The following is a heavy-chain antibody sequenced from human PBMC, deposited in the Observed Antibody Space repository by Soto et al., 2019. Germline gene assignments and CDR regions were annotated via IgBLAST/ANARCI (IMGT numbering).Heavy chain of an antibody. Sequence: QVQLVQSGAEVKTPGSSVKVSCTASGDTFNFYTLSWVRQAPGQGLEWMGRIIPMLGMSNYAQKFQGRVTMLADNSTRTVYMVLSGLRSEDTALYYCATNYGSGSTHFDNWGQGTLVTVSS. D-gene: IGHD3-10*01. J-gene: IGHJ4*02. CDR1: GDTFNFYT. V-gene: IGHV1-69*02. CDR2: IIPMLGMS. CDR3: ATNYGSGSTHFDN.